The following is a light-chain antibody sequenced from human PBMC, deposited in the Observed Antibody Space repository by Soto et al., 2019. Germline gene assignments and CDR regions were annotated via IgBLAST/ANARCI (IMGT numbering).Light chain of an antibody. CDR1: SSDVGGYNY. CDR3: SSYAGSNTP. V-gene: IGLV2-8*01. J-gene: IGLJ2*01. Sequence: QSALTQPPSASGSPGQSVTISCTGTSSDVGGYNYVYWYQQHPGKAPKLMIYEVSKRPSGVPDRFSGSKSGNTASLTVSGLQAEDEADYYCSSYAGSNTPFGGGPSSPS. CDR2: EVS.